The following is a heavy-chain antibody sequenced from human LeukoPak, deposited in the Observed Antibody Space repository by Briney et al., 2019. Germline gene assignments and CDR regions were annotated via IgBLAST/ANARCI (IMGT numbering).Heavy chain of an antibody. V-gene: IGHV3-7*03. Sequence: GGSLRLSCAASGFTFSHDWMSWVRQAPGKGLEWVASIKQDGSGEHYVDSVKGRFTISRDNSKNTLYLQMNNLRAEDTAVYYCAKRAVCSSITCYGFDSWGQGTLVTVSS. J-gene: IGHJ5*01. CDR2: IKQDGSGE. D-gene: IGHD2-2*01. CDR3: AKRAVCSSITCYGFDS. CDR1: GFTFSHDW.